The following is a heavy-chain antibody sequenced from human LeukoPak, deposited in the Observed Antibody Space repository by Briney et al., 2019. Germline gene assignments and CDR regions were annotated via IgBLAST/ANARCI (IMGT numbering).Heavy chain of an antibody. D-gene: IGHD6-6*01. CDR3: ARAEYSSKYGMDV. Sequence: ASVKVSCKASGYTFISYAMSWVRQAPGQGLEWMGWINTNTGNPMYAQGFTGRFVFSLDTSVSTAYLQISSLKAEDTAVYHCARAEYSSKYGMDVWGQGTTVTVSS. CDR2: INTNTGNP. CDR1: GYTFISYA. J-gene: IGHJ6*02. V-gene: IGHV7-4-1*02.